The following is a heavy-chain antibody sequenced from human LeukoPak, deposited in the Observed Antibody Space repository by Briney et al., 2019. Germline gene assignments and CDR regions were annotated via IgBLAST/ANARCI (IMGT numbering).Heavy chain of an antibody. J-gene: IGHJ4*02. Sequence: PGGSLRLSCAASGFTFSDAWMTWVRQGPGKGLEWVGRIKSNADGGTADYAAPVKGRFTISRDDAKNTMYLQMYSLKTEDTGVYYCSTVPGVLEWLFSDQYFDHWGQGILVTVSS. CDR2: IKSNADGGTA. CDR1: GFTFSDAW. V-gene: IGHV3-15*01. D-gene: IGHD3-3*01. CDR3: STVPGVLEWLFSDQYFDH.